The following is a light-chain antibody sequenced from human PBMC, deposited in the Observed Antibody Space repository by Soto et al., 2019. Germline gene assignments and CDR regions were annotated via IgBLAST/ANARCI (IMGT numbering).Light chain of an antibody. CDR2: DAS. CDR1: QSVSSY. Sequence: EIVLTQSPATLSLSPGERATLSCRASQSVSSYLAWYQQKPGQAPRLLIYDASNRATGIPARFSGSGSGTDFPLTIRSLEPEDFAVYYCQQRSNWPFTFGPGNKVDIK. CDR3: QQRSNWPFT. J-gene: IGKJ3*01. V-gene: IGKV3-11*01.